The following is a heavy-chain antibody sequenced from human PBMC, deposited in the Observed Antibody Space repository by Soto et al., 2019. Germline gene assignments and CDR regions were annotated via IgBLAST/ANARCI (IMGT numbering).Heavy chain of an antibody. D-gene: IGHD6-19*01. CDR3: ARVLVGGWGYYMDV. V-gene: IGHV4-59*01. Sequence: SETLSLTCTVSGGSISSYYWSWIRQPPGKGLEWIGYIYYSGSTNYNPSLKSRVTISVDTSKNQFSLKLSSVTAADTAVYYCARVLVGGWGYYMDVWGKGTTVTVSS. CDR1: GGSISSYY. CDR2: IYYSGST. J-gene: IGHJ6*03.